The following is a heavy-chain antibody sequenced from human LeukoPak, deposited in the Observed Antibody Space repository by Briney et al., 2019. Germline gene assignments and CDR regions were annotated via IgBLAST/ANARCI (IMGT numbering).Heavy chain of an antibody. CDR1: GGSISSSSYY. J-gene: IGHJ4*02. CDR2: IYYSGST. Sequence: PSETLSLTCTVSGGSISSSSYYWGWIRQPPGKGLEWIGNIYYSGSTYYNPSLKSRVTISVDTSKNQFSLKLSSVTAADTAVYYCARHFRHFDYWGQGTLVTVSS. V-gene: IGHV4-39*01. CDR3: ARHFRHFDY.